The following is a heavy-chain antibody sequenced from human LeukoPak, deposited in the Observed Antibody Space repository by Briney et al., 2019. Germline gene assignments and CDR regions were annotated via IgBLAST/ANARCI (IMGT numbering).Heavy chain of an antibody. CDR1: GFTFNTYN. D-gene: IGHD3-22*01. V-gene: IGHV3-21*01. CDR2: ISSSSSYI. Sequence: GGSLRLSCAGSGFTFNTYNMNWVRQAPGKELEWVSSISSSSSYIYYADSVKGRFTISRDNAKNSLYLQMNSLRAEDTAVYYGARLYDGTAYHADHFDYWGQGTLVIVSS. CDR3: ARLYDGTAYHADHFDY. J-gene: IGHJ4*02.